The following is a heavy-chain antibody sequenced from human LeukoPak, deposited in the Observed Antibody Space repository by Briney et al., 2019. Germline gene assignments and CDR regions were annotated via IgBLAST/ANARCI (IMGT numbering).Heavy chain of an antibody. V-gene: IGHV4-61*02. J-gene: IGHJ3*02. CDR1: GGSISSGSYY. CDR3: ARAYSSGWLFVADAFGI. Sequence: PSQTLSLTCTVSGGSISSGSYYWSWIRQPAGKGLEWIGRIYTSGSTNYNPSLKSRVTISVDTSKNQFSLKLSSVTAADTAVYYCARAYSSGWLFVADAFGIWGQGTMVTVSS. D-gene: IGHD6-19*01. CDR2: IYTSGST.